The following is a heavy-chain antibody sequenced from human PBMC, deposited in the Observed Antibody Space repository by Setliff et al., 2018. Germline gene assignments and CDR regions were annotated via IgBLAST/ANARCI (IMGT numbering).Heavy chain of an antibody. Sequence: KPSETLSLTCTVSGGSISSSSYYWGWIRQSPGKGLEWIGSIYYSGSTYYNPSLKSRVTISVDTSKNQFSLKLSSVTAADTAVHYCARGRGISMIVVVTHDAFDIWGQGTMVTVSS. CDR1: GGSISSSSYY. CDR3: ARGRGISMIVVVTHDAFDI. J-gene: IGHJ3*02. CDR2: IYYSGST. D-gene: IGHD3-22*01. V-gene: IGHV4-39*07.